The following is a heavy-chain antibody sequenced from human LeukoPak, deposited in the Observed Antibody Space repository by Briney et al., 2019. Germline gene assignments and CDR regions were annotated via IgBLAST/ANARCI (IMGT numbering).Heavy chain of an antibody. V-gene: IGHV3-21*01. Sequence: GGSLRLSCAASGFTFSSYSMNWVRQAPGKGLEWVSSITSSSSYIYYADSVKGRFTISRDNAKNSLDLQMNSLRAEDTAVYYCARENLWGSLDYWGQGTLVTVSP. CDR1: GFTFSSYS. CDR2: ITSSSSYI. CDR3: ARENLWGSLDY. D-gene: IGHD7-27*01. J-gene: IGHJ4*02.